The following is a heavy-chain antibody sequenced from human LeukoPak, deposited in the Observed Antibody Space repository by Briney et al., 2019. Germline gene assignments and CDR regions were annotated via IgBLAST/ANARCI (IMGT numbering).Heavy chain of an antibody. CDR2: ITSSSSRT. J-gene: IGHJ6*03. Sequence: GGSLRFSCSASGFIFSTYNMNWVRQAPGKALEWVSSITSSSSRTYYADSVKGRYTISRDNAKNSLYLQMDSLRAEDTAVYYCARDTYSGGYGAYYYYYMDVWGKGTTVTISS. V-gene: IGHV3-21*01. CDR1: GFIFSTYN. CDR3: ARDTYSGGYGAYYYYYMDV. D-gene: IGHD1-26*01.